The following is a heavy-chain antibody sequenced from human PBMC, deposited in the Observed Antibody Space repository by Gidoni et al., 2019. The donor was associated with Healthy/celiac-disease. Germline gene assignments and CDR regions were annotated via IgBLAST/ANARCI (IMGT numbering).Heavy chain of an antibody. CDR2: NNPNSGGT. CDR1: GYTFTGYY. D-gene: IGHD3-10*01. Sequence: QVHLVQAGAEVKKPRAPVPASCQASGYTFTGYYMHWVRQAPGQGLEWMGWNNPNSGGTNYAQKFQGRETMTRDTSISTAYMGLSRLRSDDTGVYYCARDLSYYGSGSYYGNWGQGTLVTVSS. V-gene: IGHV1-2*02. J-gene: IGHJ1*01. CDR3: ARDLSYYGSGSYYGN.